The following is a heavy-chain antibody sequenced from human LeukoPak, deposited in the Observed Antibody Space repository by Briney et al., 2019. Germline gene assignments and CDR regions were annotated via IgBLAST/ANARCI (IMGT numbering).Heavy chain of an antibody. CDR3: AKGAYDYIEMGYFDY. Sequence: GGSLRLSCAASGFSLTNSAMSWARQAPGKGLEWLSLIVASSGSTFYADSVKGRFTISRDNSKNTLYLQMHSLRADDTAVYYCAKGAYDYIEMGYFDYWGQGTLVTVSS. D-gene: IGHD5-12*01. CDR2: IVASSGST. CDR1: GFSLTNSA. V-gene: IGHV3-23*01. J-gene: IGHJ4*02.